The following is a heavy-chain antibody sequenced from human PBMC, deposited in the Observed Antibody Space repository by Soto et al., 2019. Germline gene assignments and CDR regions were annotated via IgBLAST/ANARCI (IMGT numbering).Heavy chain of an antibody. CDR3: ARTPYYYDSSGYYRYWYFDL. D-gene: IGHD3-22*01. V-gene: IGHV1-2*04. J-gene: IGHJ2*01. CDR2: INPNSGGT. Sequence: QVQLVQSGAEVKKPGASVKVSCKASGYTFTGYYMHWVRQAPGQGLEWMGWINPNSGGTNYAQKFQGWVTMTRDTSISTAYMELSRLRSDDTAVYYCARTPYYYDSSGYYRYWYFDLWGRGTLVTVSS. CDR1: GYTFTGYY.